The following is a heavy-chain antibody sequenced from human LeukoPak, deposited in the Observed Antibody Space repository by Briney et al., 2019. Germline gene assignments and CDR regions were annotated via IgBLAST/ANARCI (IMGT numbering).Heavy chain of an antibody. V-gene: IGHV4-34*01. CDR1: Y. J-gene: IGHJ4*02. CDR3: AGRTSEDYGDFGDY. D-gene: IGHD4-17*01. CDR2: INRSGGT. Sequence: YMSWTRHPPGKGLEWIGEINRSGGTDYNPSPKSRVTTSVDASKNQFALQLTSVTAADTAVYYCAGRTSEDYGDFGDYWGQGTLVTVSS.